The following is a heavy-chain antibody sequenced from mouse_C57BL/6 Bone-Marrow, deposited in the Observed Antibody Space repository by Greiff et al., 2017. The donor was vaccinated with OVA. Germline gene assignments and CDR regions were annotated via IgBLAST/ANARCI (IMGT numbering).Heavy chain of an antibody. V-gene: IGHV2-9-1*01. Sequence: QVQLKESGPGLVAPSPCLSISCTVSGFSFTSYAISWVRQPPGQGLEWLGVIWPGGGTTYHSALKSRLTISKDNSKSQGFLKMKLLQTDDTARDDCARKESGSSWDLDVWGTGTTVTVSA. CDR3: ARKESGSSWDLDV. CDR2: IWPGGGT. D-gene: IGHD1-1*01. CDR1: GFSFTSYA. J-gene: IGHJ1*03.